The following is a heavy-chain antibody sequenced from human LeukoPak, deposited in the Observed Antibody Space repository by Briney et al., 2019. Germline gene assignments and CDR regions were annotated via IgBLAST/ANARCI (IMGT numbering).Heavy chain of an antibody. Sequence: SETLSLTCTVSGASISSYYWSWIRQPPGKGLEWIGHLYYRGTTDYNPSLKRRVTISVDSSKNQFSLRLSSVTAADTAVYYCFVGAYYFDSWGQGTLVTVSS. CDR3: FVGAYYFDS. CDR1: GASISSYY. V-gene: IGHV4-59*08. CDR2: LYYRGTT. J-gene: IGHJ4*02. D-gene: IGHD6-6*01.